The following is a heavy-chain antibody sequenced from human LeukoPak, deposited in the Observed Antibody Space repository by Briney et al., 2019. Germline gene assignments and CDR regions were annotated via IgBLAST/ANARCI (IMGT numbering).Heavy chain of an antibody. CDR3: AMYYDSSGKNY. Sequence: GGSLRLSCAASRFTFSSYNMNWVRLAPGKGLEWISYISSSGSTKYYADSVKGRFTISRDNAQNSLYLQMNSLRAEDTAVYYCAMYYDSSGKNYWGQGTLVTVSS. D-gene: IGHD3-22*01. V-gene: IGHV3-48*01. J-gene: IGHJ4*02. CDR2: ISSSGSTK. CDR1: RFTFSSYN.